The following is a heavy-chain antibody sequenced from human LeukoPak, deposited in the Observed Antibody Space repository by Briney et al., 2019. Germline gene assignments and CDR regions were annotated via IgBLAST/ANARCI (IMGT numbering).Heavy chain of an antibody. J-gene: IGHJ5*02. CDR2: ISYSGST. CDR1: GDSIRSYY. Sequence: SGTLSLTCTVSGDSIRSYYWNWMRQPPGKRLEWIGCISYSGSTNYNPSLKSRVNISVDTSKNQFSLNLSSVTAADTAVYYCARAEDTAIITGCFAPWGQGTLVTVSS. CDR3: ARAEDTAIITGCFAP. V-gene: IGHV4-59*01. D-gene: IGHD5-18*01.